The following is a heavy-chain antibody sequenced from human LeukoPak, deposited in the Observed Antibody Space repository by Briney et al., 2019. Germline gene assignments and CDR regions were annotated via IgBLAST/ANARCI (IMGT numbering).Heavy chain of an antibody. J-gene: IGHJ4*02. Sequence: GGSLRLSCAVSGFTFSTYAMHWVRQAPGKGLEWVAVISFDGSTKSYADSVKGRLTISRDNSKNTVYLQMNSLRTEDTAVYYCAKDEREFGSGGTWLWGYFDYWGQGTLVTVSS. D-gene: IGHD2-15*01. V-gene: IGHV3-30*18. CDR1: GFTFSTYA. CDR3: AKDEREFGSGGTWLWGYFDY. CDR2: ISFDGSTK.